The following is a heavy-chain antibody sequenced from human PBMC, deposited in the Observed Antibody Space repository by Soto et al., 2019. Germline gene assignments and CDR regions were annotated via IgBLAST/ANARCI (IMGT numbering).Heavy chain of an antibody. CDR2: FDPEDGET. CDR3: ARDSGSYTENAFDI. Sequence: ASVKVSCKVSGYTITELSMHWVRPEPGKGLEWMGGFDPEDGETIYAQKFQGRFTISRDNSKNTLYLQMNSLRAEDTAVYYCARDSGSYTENAFDIWGQGTMVTVS. CDR1: GYTITELS. D-gene: IGHD1-26*01. V-gene: IGHV1-24*01. J-gene: IGHJ3*02.